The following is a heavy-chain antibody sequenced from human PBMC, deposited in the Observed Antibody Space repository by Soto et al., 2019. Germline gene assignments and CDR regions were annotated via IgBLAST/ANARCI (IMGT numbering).Heavy chain of an antibody. D-gene: IGHD6-19*01. J-gene: IGHJ3*02. CDR3: AGSVPDAFDI. CDR2: ISYHGSNK. Sequence: VGSLRLSCAASGFSFGSFPMHWVRQAPGKGLEWVAFISYHGSNKYYADSVKGRFTISRDNSRNTLFLQMNSLRAEDQALYYCAGSVPDAFDIWGQGTMVTVSS. V-gene: IGHV3-30-3*01. CDR1: GFSFGSFP.